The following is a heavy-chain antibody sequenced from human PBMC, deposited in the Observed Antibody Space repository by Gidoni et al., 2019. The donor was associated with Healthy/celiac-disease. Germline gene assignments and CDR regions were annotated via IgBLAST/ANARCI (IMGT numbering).Heavy chain of an antibody. Sequence: QLQLQESGPGLVKPSETLSLTCTVSGGSISSSSYYWGWIRQPPGKGLEWIGSIYYSGSTYYNPSLKSRVTISVDTSKNQFSLKLSSVTAADTAVYYCARPGGVRTSHYGMDVWGQGTTVTVSS. V-gene: IGHV4-39*01. J-gene: IGHJ6*02. CDR1: GGSISSSSYY. CDR2: IYYSGST. CDR3: ARPGGVRTSHYGMDV. D-gene: IGHD3-10*01.